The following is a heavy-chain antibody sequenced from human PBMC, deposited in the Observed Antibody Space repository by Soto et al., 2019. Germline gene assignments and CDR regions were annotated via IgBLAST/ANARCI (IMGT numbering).Heavy chain of an antibody. CDR3: VRDAPYNWNDLHDYGMDV. J-gene: IGHJ6*02. V-gene: IGHV4-59*12. D-gene: IGHD1-1*01. CDR1: GGSISSYY. CDR2: IYYSGST. Sequence: SETLSLTCTVSGGSISSYYWSWIRQPPGKGLEWIGYIYYSGSTNYNPSLKSRVTISVDNSKNSLFLQMNSLTVEDTAQYYFVRDAPYNWNDLHDYGMDVWGQGTTVTVSS.